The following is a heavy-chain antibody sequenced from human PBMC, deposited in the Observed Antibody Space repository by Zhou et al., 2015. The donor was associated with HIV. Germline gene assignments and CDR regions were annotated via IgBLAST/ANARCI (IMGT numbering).Heavy chain of an antibody. CDR2: INQDGSQK. Sequence: EVKVVESWGGVVQPGGSLRLSCATSGFTFSSYWMTWVRQTPGKGLEWVANINQDGSQKYYAESVQGRFFMYRDNAKDLVHLQMNTVIPADTGIYFCARVGSSPQRYFYMDVWGKGATVTVPS. CDR1: GFTFSSYW. CDR3: ARVGSSPQRYFYMDV. V-gene: IGHV3-7*04. J-gene: IGHJ6*03. D-gene: IGHD2-2*01.